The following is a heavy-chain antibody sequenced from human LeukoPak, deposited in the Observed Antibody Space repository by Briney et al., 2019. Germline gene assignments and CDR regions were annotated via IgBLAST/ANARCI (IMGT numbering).Heavy chain of an antibody. CDR1: GGSISSGGYY. V-gene: IGHV4-30-2*01. CDR2: IYHSGST. CDR3: ARALRPDIVVVL. Sequence: SQTLSLTCTVSGGSISSGGYYWSWIRQPPGKGLEWIGYIYHSGSTYYNPSLKSRVTISVDRSKNQFSLKLSSVTAADTAVYYCARALRPDIVVVLWGQGTLVTVSS. D-gene: IGHD2-2*01. J-gene: IGHJ4*02.